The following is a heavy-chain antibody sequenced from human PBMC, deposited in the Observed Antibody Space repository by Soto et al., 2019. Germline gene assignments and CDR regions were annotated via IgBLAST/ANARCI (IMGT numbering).Heavy chain of an antibody. D-gene: IGHD6-13*01. CDR2: ISGSDGDT. Sequence: GGSLRLSCAASGFIFSSYAMSWVRLAPGKGLEWVSLISGSDGDTYYGDSVKGRFTISRDNSESTLYLRMNSLRAEDTAMYYCARDSMYGSSWTYFDAWGQGTLVTVSS. CDR1: GFIFSSYA. J-gene: IGHJ4*02. V-gene: IGHV3-23*01. CDR3: ARDSMYGSSWTYFDA.